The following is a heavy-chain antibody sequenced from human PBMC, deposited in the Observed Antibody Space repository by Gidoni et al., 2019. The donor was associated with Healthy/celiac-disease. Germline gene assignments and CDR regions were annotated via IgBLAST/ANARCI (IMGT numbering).Heavy chain of an antibody. J-gene: IGHJ3*02. CDR1: GGSISSSSYY. D-gene: IGHD3-10*01. Sequence: QLQLQESGPGLVKPSEPLSLTCTVSGGSISSSSYYWGWIRQPPGKGLEWSGSIYYSGSTYYNPSLKSRVTISVDTSKNQFSLKLSSVTAADTAVYYCAREEKGYYDAFDIWGQGTMVTVSS. V-gene: IGHV4-39*07. CDR3: AREEKGYYDAFDI. CDR2: IYYSGST.